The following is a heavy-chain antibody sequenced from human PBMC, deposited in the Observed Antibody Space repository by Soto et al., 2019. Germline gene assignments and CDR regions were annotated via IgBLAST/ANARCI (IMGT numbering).Heavy chain of an antibody. J-gene: IGHJ6*03. V-gene: IGHV3-66*01. CDR2: IYSGGST. CDR1: GFTVSSNY. Sequence: GGSLRLSCAASGFTVSSNYMSWVRQAPGKGLEWVSVIYSGGSTYYADSVKGRFTISRDNSKNTLYLQMNSLRAEDTAVYYCASLYYYYYMDVWGKGTTVTVS. CDR3: ASLYYYYYMDV.